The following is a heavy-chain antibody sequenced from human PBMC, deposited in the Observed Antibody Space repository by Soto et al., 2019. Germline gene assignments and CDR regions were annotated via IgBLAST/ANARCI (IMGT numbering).Heavy chain of an antibody. V-gene: IGHV1-18*01. D-gene: IGHD3-10*01. J-gene: IGHJ6*02. Sequence: ASVKVSCKASGYTFTSYGISWVRQAPGQGREWMGWISAYNGNTNYAQKLQGRVTMTTDTSTSTAYMELRSLRSDDTAVYYCARDGAYYGSGRIYYYYGMDVWGQGTTVTVSS. CDR3: ARDGAYYGSGRIYYYYGMDV. CDR2: ISAYNGNT. CDR1: GYTFTSYG.